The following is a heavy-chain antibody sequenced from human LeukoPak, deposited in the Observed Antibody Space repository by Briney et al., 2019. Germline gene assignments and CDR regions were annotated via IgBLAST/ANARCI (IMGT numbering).Heavy chain of an antibody. CDR3: ASSCYGSGSYYFCY. V-gene: IGHV3-64*01. J-gene: IGHJ4*02. CDR1: GFTFSSYA. CDR2: ISSNGGST. Sequence: GGSLRLSCAAPGFTFSSYAMHWVRQAPGKGLEYVSAISSNGGSTYYANSVKGRFTISRDNSKNTLYLQMGSLRAEDMAVYYCASSCYGSGSYYFCYWGQGTLVTVSS. D-gene: IGHD3-10*01.